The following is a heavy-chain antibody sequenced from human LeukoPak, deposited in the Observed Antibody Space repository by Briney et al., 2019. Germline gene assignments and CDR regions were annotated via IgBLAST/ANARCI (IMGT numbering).Heavy chain of an antibody. V-gene: IGHV3-53*04. D-gene: IGHD6-19*01. Sequence: QPGGSLRLSCAASGFTVSSNYMSWVRQAPGKGLEWVSVIYSGNTTYYADSVKGRFTISRHNSKNTLYLQMNNLRTEDTAVYYCARGKKWLRDYWGQGTLVTVSS. CDR3: ARGKKWLRDY. J-gene: IGHJ4*02. CDR2: IYSGNTT. CDR1: GFTVSSNY.